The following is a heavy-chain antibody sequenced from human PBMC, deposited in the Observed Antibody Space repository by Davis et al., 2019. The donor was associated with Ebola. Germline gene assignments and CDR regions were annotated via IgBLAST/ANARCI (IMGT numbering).Heavy chain of an antibody. V-gene: IGHV3-21*06. CDR3: ASWAGGDCRAYNCRLDY. J-gene: IGHJ4*02. D-gene: IGHD3-16*01. CDR1: GFTFSSYA. CDR2: ISPSATDP. Sequence: GESLKISCAASGFTFSSYAMSWVPQAPGKGLECVPSISPSATDPHYADSVKARFTISRDNAKNSLFLQMNSLRVDDTAVYFCASWAGGDCRAYNCRLDYWGQGTLVTVSS.